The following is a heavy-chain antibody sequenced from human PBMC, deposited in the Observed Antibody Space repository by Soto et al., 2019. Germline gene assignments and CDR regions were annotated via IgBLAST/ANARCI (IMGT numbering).Heavy chain of an antibody. Sequence: GGSLRLSCAASGFIFSTYAMSWVRQAPGKGLEWVSAISGSGDSTFYADSVKGRFTISRDNSKNTLYLQMNSLRAEDTAVYYCAKLYCTNGICYTFDYWGQGTLVTVS. CDR2: ISGSGDST. CDR1: GFIFSTYA. D-gene: IGHD2-8*01. CDR3: AKLYCTNGICYTFDY. V-gene: IGHV3-23*01. J-gene: IGHJ4*02.